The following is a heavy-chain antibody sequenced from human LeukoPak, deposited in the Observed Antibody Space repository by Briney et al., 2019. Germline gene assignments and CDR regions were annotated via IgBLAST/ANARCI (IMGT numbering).Heavy chain of an antibody. CDR2: INHSGST. CDR1: GGSFSGYY. CDR3: ARVPSGTVDPSTYGVIDS. Sequence: SETLSLTCAVYGGSFSGYYWSWIRQPPGKGLEWIGEINHSGSTTYNPSLKTRLTISVDTSKSQFSLKLSSVTAADTAVYYCARVPSGTVDPSTYGVIDSWGQGTLVTVSS. V-gene: IGHV4-34*01. D-gene: IGHD2-8*01. J-gene: IGHJ4*02.